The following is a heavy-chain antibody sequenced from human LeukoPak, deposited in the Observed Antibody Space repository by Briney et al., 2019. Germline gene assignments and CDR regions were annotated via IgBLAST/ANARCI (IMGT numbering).Heavy chain of an antibody. Sequence: GGSLRLACAASGFTVSNNYIGWVRQAPGKVLEWDSVIYSGGSRYYTDSVKGRFTISRDNSKNTLYLQMNSLSAEDTAVYYCARNNFSDSSSYYHDNWYFDLWGRGTLVTVSS. V-gene: IGHV3-66*01. J-gene: IGHJ2*01. CDR1: GFTVSNNY. CDR2: IYSGGSR. CDR3: ARNNFSDSSSYYHDNWYFDL. D-gene: IGHD3-22*01.